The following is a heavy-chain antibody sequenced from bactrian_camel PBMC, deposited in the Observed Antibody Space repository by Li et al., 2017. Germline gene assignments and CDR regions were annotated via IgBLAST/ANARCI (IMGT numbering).Heavy chain of an antibody. D-gene: IGHD2*01. Sequence: HVQLVESGGGAVETGGSLTLTCTISRPTDCMGWYRSAPPRKGREGVAAIDTGGDTTYLPSVKGRFTISKDNAKNTLYLQMNSLKPEDTAMYYCAAEEENCRSSYLPVASEEYSYWGQGTQVTVS. CDR3: AAEEENCRSSYLPVASEEYSY. CDR2: IDTGGDTT. V-gene: IGHV3S1*01. CDR1: RPTDC. J-gene: IGHJ4*01.